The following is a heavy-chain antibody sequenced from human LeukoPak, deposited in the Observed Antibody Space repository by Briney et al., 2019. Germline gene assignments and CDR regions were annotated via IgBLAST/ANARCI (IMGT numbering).Heavy chain of an antibody. D-gene: IGHD3-10*01. CDR3: ARDIGITMVRDDAFDI. Sequence: PGGSLGLSCAASGFTFSSYWMSWVRQAPGKGLEWVANIKQDGSEKYYVDSVKGRFTISRDNAKNSLYLQMNSLRAEDTAVYYCARDIGITMVRDDAFDIWGQGTMVTVSS. CDR1: GFTFSSYW. V-gene: IGHV3-7*01. J-gene: IGHJ3*02. CDR2: IKQDGSEK.